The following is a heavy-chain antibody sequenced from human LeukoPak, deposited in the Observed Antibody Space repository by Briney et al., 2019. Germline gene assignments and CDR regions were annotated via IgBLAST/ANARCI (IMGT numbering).Heavy chain of an antibody. Sequence: PGGSLRLSCAASGFTFSSYAMSWVRQAPGKGLEWVSGINWNGGSTVYADSVKGRFTISRDNPKNSVYLQMDSLGAEDTAFYYCARDIYGGTVNWFDPRGQGTLVTVSS. V-gene: IGHV3-20*04. CDR2: INWNGGST. CDR1: GFTFSSYA. D-gene: IGHD4-23*01. J-gene: IGHJ5*02. CDR3: ARDIYGGTVNWFDP.